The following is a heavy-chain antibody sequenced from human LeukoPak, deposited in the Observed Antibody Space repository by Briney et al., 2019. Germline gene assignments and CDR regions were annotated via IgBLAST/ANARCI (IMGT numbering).Heavy chain of an antibody. D-gene: IGHD3-10*01. J-gene: IGHJ3*02. CDR1: GYRFTDYW. V-gene: IGHV1-2*02. Sequence: ASVKVSCKASGYRFTDYWIQWVRQAPGQGLEWMGWINTNTGGTVYAQKFQGRVTMTRDTSLTTSYMDLSRLTSDDTAVYYCARGGSFHEFDIWGQGTMVVVSS. CDR2: INTNTGGT. CDR3: ARGGSFHEFDI.